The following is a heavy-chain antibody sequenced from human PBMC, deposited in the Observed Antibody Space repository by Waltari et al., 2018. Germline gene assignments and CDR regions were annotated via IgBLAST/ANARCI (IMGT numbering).Heavy chain of an antibody. Sequence: EVQLVESGGGLVQPGGALRLSCGSSGFILSNYNMNWVGQAPGKGLEWVSYISSRSSTIYYADSVKGRFTISRDNANNSLYLEMSSLRPEDTAVYYCARALPYYFDATGFSYFDFWGLGTLVTVSS. D-gene: IGHD3-22*01. CDR1: GFILSNYN. V-gene: IGHV3-48*01. J-gene: IGHJ4*02. CDR2: ISSRSSTI. CDR3: ARALPYYFDATGFSYFDF.